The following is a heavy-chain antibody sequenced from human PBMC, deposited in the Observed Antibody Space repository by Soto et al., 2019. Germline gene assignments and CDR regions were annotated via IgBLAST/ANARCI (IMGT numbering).Heavy chain of an antibody. D-gene: IGHD3-3*01. CDR3: ARRPFWSGYSGAFDI. Sequence: EVQLVQSGAEVKKPGESLKISCKASGYSFTNYWIGWVRQMPGKGLEWMGIIYPDDSDTRYSPSFQGQVTISADKSISTAYLEWSSLKASDTAMYYCARRPFWSGYSGAFDIWGQGTTVIVTS. J-gene: IGHJ3*02. CDR2: IYPDDSDT. CDR1: GYSFTNYW. V-gene: IGHV5-51*01.